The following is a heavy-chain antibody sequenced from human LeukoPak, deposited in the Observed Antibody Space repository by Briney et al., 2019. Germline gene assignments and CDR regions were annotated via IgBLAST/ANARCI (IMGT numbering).Heavy chain of an antibody. D-gene: IGHD6-19*01. Sequence: GGSLRLSCAASGFTFSSYAMHWVRQAPGKGLEWVAVISYDGSNKYYADSVKGRFTISRDNSKNTLYLQMNSLRAEDTAVYYCARLYSSGWRWAYWGQGTLVTVSS. V-gene: IGHV3-30*04. CDR1: GFTFSSYA. CDR2: ISYDGSNK. CDR3: ARLYSSGWRWAY. J-gene: IGHJ4*02.